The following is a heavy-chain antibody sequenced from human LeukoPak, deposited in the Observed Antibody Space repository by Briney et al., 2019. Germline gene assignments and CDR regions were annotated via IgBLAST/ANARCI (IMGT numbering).Heavy chain of an antibody. CDR1: GGTFSSYA. Sequence: SVKVSCKASGGTFSSYAISWVRQAPGQGLEWMGRIIPILGIANYAQKFQGRVTITTDESTSTAYMELSSLRSEDTAVYYCARVDCSSTSCLGAFDIWGQGTMVTVSS. CDR2: IIPILGIA. J-gene: IGHJ3*02. CDR3: ARVDCSSTSCLGAFDI. D-gene: IGHD2-2*01. V-gene: IGHV1-69*04.